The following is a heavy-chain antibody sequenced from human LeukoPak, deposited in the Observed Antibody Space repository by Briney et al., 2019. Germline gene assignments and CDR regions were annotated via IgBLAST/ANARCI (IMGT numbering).Heavy chain of an antibody. CDR2: IYYSGST. CDR3: ARRDTTDAFDS. CDR1: GGSISSYY. V-gene: IGHV4-59*08. Sequence: SETLSLTCTVSGGSISSYYWSWIRQPPGKGLEWIGYIYYSGSTNYNPSLKSRVTISVDTSKNQFSLKLSSVTAADTAVYYCARRDTTDAFDSWGQGTMVTVSS. J-gene: IGHJ3*02. D-gene: IGHD5-18*01.